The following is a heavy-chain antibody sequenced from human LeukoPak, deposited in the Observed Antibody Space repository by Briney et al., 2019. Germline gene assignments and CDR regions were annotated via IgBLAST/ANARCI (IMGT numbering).Heavy chain of an antibody. CDR1: GYTFTGYY. Sequence: ASVKVSCTASGYTFTGYYMHWVRQAPGQGLEWMGWISAYNGNTNYAQKLQGRVTMTTDTSTSTAYLEMRSLRSDDTAVYYCARGPRKWELPPTRYYYMDVWGKGTTVTISS. D-gene: IGHD1-26*01. CDR3: ARGPRKWELPPTRYYYMDV. J-gene: IGHJ6*03. CDR2: ISAYNGNT. V-gene: IGHV1-18*04.